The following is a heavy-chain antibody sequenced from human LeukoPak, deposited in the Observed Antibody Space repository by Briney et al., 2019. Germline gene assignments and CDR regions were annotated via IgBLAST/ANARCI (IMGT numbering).Heavy chain of an antibody. CDR3: ARELGNSYGGNGENY. J-gene: IGHJ4*02. Sequence: GGSLRLSCEASRFTFRSYAMHWVRQAPGKGLEWVAVISNDGSLKYYADSVKGRFTISRDNFKNTLHLQMNSLRADDTAVYYCARELGNSYGGNGENYWGQGTLVTVSS. V-gene: IGHV3-30*03. CDR2: ISNDGSLK. CDR1: RFTFRSYA. D-gene: IGHD5-18*01.